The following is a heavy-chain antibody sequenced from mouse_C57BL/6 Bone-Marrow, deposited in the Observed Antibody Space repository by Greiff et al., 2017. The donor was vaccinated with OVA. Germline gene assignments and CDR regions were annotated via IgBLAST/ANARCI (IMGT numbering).Heavy chain of an antibody. J-gene: IGHJ2*01. D-gene: IGHD2-3*01. V-gene: IGHV14-4*01. CDR1: GFNIKDDY. Sequence: EVQLQQSGAELVRPGASVKLSCTASGFNIKDDYLHWVKQRPEQGLEWIGWIDPENGDTAYASKFQGKATITADTSSNTAYLQLSSLTSEDTAVYYCTTGWLSLFDYWGQGTTLTVSS. CDR2: IDPENGDT. CDR3: TTGWLSLFDY.